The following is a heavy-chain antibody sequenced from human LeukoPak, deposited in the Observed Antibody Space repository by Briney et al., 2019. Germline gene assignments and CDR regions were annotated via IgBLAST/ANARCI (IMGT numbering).Heavy chain of an antibody. Sequence: SETLSLTCTVSGGSFRSYYWSWIRQPPGKGLEWIGYIYYSGSTNYNPSLKSRVTILVDTSKNQFSLKLSSVTAADTAVYYCARSSYDILTGYYYYFDYWGQGTLVTVSS. CDR2: IYYSGST. CDR3: ARSSYDILTGYYYYFDY. D-gene: IGHD3-9*01. J-gene: IGHJ4*02. CDR1: GGSFRSYY. V-gene: IGHV4-59*08.